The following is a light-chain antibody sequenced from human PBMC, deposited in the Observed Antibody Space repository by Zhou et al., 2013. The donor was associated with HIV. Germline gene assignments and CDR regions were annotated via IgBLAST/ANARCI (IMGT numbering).Light chain of an antibody. CDR2: GAS. CDR1: QGVGRS. V-gene: IGKV1-8*01. CDR3: QHYSASPLG. Sequence: AIRITQSPSSLSASIGDKVTITCRASQGVGRSLAWYQQKAGKAPNLLIHGASTFNSGVPSRFSGSGSGTDFTLTISCLQSEDFATYYCQHYSASPLGFGGGRRW. J-gene: IGKJ4*01.